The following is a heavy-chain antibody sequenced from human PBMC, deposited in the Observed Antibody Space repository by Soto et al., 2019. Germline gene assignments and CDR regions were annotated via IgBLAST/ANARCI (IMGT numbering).Heavy chain of an antibody. CDR1: GFTFSSYS. Sequence: EVQLVESGGGLVKPGGSLSLSCEASGFTFSSYSMNWVRQAPGKGLEWVSSISNSGTYIYYADSLKGRFTVSRDNAKNSLYLQMNSLRADDTAVYYCARIGYCSGGSCCFDYWGQGTLVTVSS. J-gene: IGHJ4*02. D-gene: IGHD2-15*01. CDR3: ARIGYCSGGSCCFDY. V-gene: IGHV3-21*02. CDR2: ISNSGTYI.